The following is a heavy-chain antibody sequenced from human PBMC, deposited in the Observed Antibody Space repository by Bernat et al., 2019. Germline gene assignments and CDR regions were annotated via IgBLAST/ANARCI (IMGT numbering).Heavy chain of an antibody. CDR3: ERYIAVAGTIEAGFDY. V-gene: IGHV4-34*01. Sequence: QVQLQQWGAGLLKPSETLSLTCAVYGGSFSGYYWSWIRQPPGKGLEWIGEINHSGSTNYNPSLKSRVTISVDTSKKQLSLKLSSVTAADTAVYCCERYIAVAGTIEAGFDYWGQGTLVTVSS. D-gene: IGHD6-19*01. J-gene: IGHJ4*02. CDR1: GGSFSGYY. CDR2: INHSGST.